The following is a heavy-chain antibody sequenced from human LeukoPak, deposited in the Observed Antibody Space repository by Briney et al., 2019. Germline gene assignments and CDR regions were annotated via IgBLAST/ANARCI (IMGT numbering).Heavy chain of an antibody. CDR1: GFTFSSYA. V-gene: IGHV3-23*01. CDR3: AKVSHIVVVPAATFLDY. CDR2: ISGSGGST. Sequence: GGSLRLSCAASGFTFSSYAMSWVRQAPGKGLEWVSAISGSGGSTYYADSVKGRFTISRDNSKNTLYLQMNSLRAEDTAVYYCAKVSHIVVVPAATFLDYWGQGTLVTVSS. J-gene: IGHJ4*02. D-gene: IGHD2-2*01.